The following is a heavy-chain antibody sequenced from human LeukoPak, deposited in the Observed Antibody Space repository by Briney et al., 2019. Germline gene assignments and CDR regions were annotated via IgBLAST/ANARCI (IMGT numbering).Heavy chain of an antibody. CDR2: ISGSGGST. Sequence: GGSLSLSCAATGFTFSSYAMSWVRQAQGKGLEWVSAISGSGGSTYYADSVKGRFTISRDNSKNTLYLQMNSLRAEDTAVYYCAKGKRVWFGELSFDYWGQGTLVTVSS. D-gene: IGHD3-10*01. J-gene: IGHJ4*02. V-gene: IGHV3-23*01. CDR3: AKGKRVWFGELSFDY. CDR1: GFTFSSYA.